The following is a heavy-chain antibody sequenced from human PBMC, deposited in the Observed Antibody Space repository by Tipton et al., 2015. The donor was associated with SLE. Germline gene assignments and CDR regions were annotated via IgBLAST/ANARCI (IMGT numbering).Heavy chain of an antibody. V-gene: IGHV4-59*01. Sequence: TLSLTCTVSGGSISSYYWSWIRQPPGKGLEWIGYIYYSGSTNYNPSLKSRVTISVDTSKNQFSLKLSSVTAADTAVHYCARDPDSNRAFDIWGQGTMVTVSS. J-gene: IGHJ3*02. CDR3: ARDPDSNRAFDI. CDR1: GGSISSYY. D-gene: IGHD4-11*01. CDR2: IYYSGST.